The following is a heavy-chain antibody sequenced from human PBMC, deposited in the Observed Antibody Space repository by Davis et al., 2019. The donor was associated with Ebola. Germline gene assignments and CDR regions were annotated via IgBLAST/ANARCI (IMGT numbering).Heavy chain of an antibody. CDR3: ARAQFPTTSDH. D-gene: IGHD1-1*01. J-gene: IGHJ4*02. CDR2: ISAYNGNT. V-gene: IGHV1-18*01. Sequence: ASVKVSCKASGYITTSYGISWVRQAPGQGLEWMGWISAYNGNTNYAQKLQGRVTMITDTSTRTAYMELTSLRSDGTAVYYCARAQFPTTSDHWGQGTLVTVSS. CDR1: GYITTSYG.